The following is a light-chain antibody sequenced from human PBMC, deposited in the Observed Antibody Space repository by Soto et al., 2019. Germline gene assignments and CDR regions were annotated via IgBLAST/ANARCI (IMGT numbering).Light chain of an antibody. CDR3: QQYATRPWT. V-gene: IGKV3-20*01. J-gene: IGKJ1*01. CDR2: DAS. Sequence: EIVXTXXPXTXSXSPGERATLSCRARQSVSGSYLAWYQQKPGQSPRLLIYDASSRATGIPDRFSGSGSGTDFTLTISRLEPEDFAVYYCQQYATRPWTFGQGTKVESK. CDR1: QSVSGSY.